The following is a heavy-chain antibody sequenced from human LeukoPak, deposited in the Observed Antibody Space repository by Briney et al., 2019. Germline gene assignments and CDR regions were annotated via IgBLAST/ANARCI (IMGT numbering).Heavy chain of an antibody. CDR2: INHSGST. J-gene: IGHJ4*02. Sequence: PSETLSLTCAVYGGSFSDYYWTWIRQSPGKGLEWIGEINHSGSTTYNPSLKSRVPISVDASKNQFSLKMSSVTAADTAVYYCAREGSYFGSGSPPLEYWSRGTQVTVSS. CDR1: GGSFSDYY. CDR3: AREGSYFGSGSPPLEY. D-gene: IGHD3-10*01. V-gene: IGHV4-34*01.